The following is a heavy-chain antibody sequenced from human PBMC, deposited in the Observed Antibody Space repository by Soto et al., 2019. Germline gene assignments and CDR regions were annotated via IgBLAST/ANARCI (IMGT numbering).Heavy chain of an antibody. V-gene: IGHV1-3*01. J-gene: IGHJ4*02. CDR1: GYTFTSYA. Sequence: ASVKVSCKASGYTFTSYAMHWVRQAPGQRLEWMGWINAGNGNTKYSQKFQGRVTITRDTSASTAYMELSSLRSEDTAVYYCARVRGHCTNGVCYNFDSWGRGTRVTVSS. D-gene: IGHD2-8*01. CDR3: ARVRGHCTNGVCYNFDS. CDR2: INAGNGNT.